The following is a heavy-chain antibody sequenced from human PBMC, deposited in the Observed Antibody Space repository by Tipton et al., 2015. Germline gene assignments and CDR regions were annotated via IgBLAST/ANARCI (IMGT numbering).Heavy chain of an antibody. Sequence: TLSLTCTVSGGSMNSSSYYWGWIRQPPGKGLEWIGSIYYSGSTYKSPSLDSRVTISGDTSKNQFSVKLSSVTAADTAVYYCARGTYYYDSSGYGLFEYWGQGALVTVSS. D-gene: IGHD3-22*01. CDR2: IYYSGST. CDR3: ARGTYYYDSSGYGLFEY. V-gene: IGHV4-39*01. J-gene: IGHJ4*02. CDR1: GGSMNSSSYY.